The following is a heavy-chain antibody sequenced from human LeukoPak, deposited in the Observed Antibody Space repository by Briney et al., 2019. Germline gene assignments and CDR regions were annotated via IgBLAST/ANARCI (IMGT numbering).Heavy chain of an antibody. Sequence: ASVKVSCKASGYTFTSYYMHWVRQAPGQGLEWMGIINPSGGSTSYAQKFQGRVTMTRGTSTSTVYMELSSLRSEDTAVYYCARGARYYYDSSGYYSYDAFDIWGQGTMVTVSS. D-gene: IGHD3-22*01. CDR3: ARGARYYYDSSGYYSYDAFDI. J-gene: IGHJ3*02. CDR1: GYTFTSYY. V-gene: IGHV1-46*01. CDR2: INPSGGST.